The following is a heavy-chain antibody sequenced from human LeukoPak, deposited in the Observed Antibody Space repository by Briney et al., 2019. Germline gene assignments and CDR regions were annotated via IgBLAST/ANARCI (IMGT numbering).Heavy chain of an antibody. CDR2: ISCSGGST. Sequence: GGSLRLSCAAAGFTFSSHAMSWVRQAPGKGLEWVSAISCSGGSTYYADSVKGRFTIYRDISKNTLYLQMNSLRAEDAAVYYCAKDRVDIVATIPSGFDYWGQGTLVSVSS. CDR3: AKDRVDIVATIPSGFDY. CDR1: GFTFSSHA. V-gene: IGHV3-23*01. J-gene: IGHJ4*02. D-gene: IGHD5-12*01.